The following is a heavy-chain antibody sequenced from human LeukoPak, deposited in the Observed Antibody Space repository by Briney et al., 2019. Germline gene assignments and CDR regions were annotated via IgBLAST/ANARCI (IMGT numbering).Heavy chain of an antibody. J-gene: IGHJ4*02. CDR3: ARVGTMADFDS. V-gene: IGHV4-39*07. D-gene: IGHD1-7*01. Sequence: SETLSLTCTVSGGSISSNGFYWGWVRQPPGKGPEWIASVFYSGSTHYNPSLKSRVTISRDTSKNQFSLKVTSVTAADTAVYNCARVGTMADFDSWGPGTLITVSS. CDR1: GGSISSNGFY. CDR2: VFYSGST.